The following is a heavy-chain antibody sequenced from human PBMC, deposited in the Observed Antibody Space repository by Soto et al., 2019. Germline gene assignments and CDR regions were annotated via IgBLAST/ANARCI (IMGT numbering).Heavy chain of an antibody. CDR3: ARTYDSSGYYFLDY. CDR2: IDWDDDK. J-gene: IGHJ4*02. V-gene: IGHV2-70*04. D-gene: IGHD3-22*01. CDR1: GFSLSTSGMR. Sequence: SGPTLVNPTQTLTLTCTFSGFSLSTSGMRVSWIRQPPGKALEWLARIDWDDDKFYSTSLKTRLTISKDTSKNQVVLTMTNMDPVDTATYYCARTYDSSGYYFLDYWGQGTLVTVS.